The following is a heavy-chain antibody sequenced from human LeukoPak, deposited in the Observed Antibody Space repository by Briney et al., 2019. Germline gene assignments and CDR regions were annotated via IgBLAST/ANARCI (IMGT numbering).Heavy chain of an antibody. D-gene: IGHD3-22*01. V-gene: IGHV4-59*12. Sequence: SETLSLTCTVSGGSISSYYWSWIRQPPGKGLEWIGYIYYSGSTKYNPSLKSRVTISVDTSKNQFSLKLSSVTAADTAVYYCARRGYYDSSGYVFDYWGQGTLVTVSS. CDR1: GGSISSYY. J-gene: IGHJ4*02. CDR3: ARRGYYDSSGYVFDY. CDR2: IYYSGST.